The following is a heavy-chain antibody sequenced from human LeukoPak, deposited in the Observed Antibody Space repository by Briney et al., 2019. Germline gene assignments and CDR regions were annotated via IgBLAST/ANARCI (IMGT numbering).Heavy chain of an antibody. CDR3: ARVIVAALDY. V-gene: IGHV4-39*07. D-gene: IGHD2-21*01. CDR2: VYYSGST. CDR1: GGSISSSSYY. J-gene: IGHJ4*02. Sequence: SETLSLTCTVSGGSISSSSYYWGWIRQPPGKGLEWIGSVYYSGSTYYNPSLKSRVTISVDTSKNQFSLKLSSATAADTAVYYCARVIVAALDYWGQGTLVTVSS.